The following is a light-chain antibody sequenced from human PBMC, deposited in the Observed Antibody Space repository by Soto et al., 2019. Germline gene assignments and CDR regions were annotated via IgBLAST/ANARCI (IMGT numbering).Light chain of an antibody. Sequence: GDRVTIACLASQCIGNNLGWYQQKPGKAPKRLIYGTSNLQTGVPSRFSGSGSGTHFTFTISSLQTEDIGTYYCQQYDILPITFGRGTRLEIK. CDR2: GTS. CDR3: QQYDILPIT. V-gene: IGKV1-33*01. CDR1: QCIGNN. J-gene: IGKJ5*01.